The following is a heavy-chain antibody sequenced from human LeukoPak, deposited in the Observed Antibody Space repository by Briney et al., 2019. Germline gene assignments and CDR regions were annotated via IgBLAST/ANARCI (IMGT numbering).Heavy chain of an antibody. J-gene: IGHJ6*03. V-gene: IGHV1-8*01. CDR2: MNPNSGNT. CDR3: ARGRCSGGSGYIYYYMDV. Sequence: ASVKVSCKASGYTFTSYDINWVRQATGQGLEWMGWMNPNSGNTGYAQKFQGRVTMTRNTSISTAYMELSSLRSEDTAVYYCARGRCSGGSGYIYYYMDVWGKGTTVTVSS. D-gene: IGHD2-15*01. CDR1: GYTFTSYD.